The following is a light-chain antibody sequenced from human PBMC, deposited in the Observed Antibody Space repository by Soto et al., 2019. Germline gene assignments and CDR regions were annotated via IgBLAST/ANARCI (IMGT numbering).Light chain of an antibody. Sequence: QSVLTQPPSVSGAPGQTITISCTGDSSNIGAGYDVHWYQQLPGTAPKLLIFSDNNRPSGVPDRFSGSKSGTSASLAITGLRAEDEADYYCQSYDNNSDYVFGTGTKLTVL. CDR2: SDN. CDR3: QSYDNNSDYV. V-gene: IGLV1-40*01. J-gene: IGLJ1*01. CDR1: SSNIGAGYD.